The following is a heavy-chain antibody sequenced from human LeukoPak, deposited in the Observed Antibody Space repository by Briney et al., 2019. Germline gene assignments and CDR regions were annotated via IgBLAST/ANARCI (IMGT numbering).Heavy chain of an antibody. V-gene: IGHV5-51*01. Sequence: GESLKISCKGSEYSFTTYWIGWVRQMPGKGLEYMGIINPGKSDTRYSPSFQGQVTISADKSINTAYLQWGSLRASDTAMYYCARQHCTSTSCYPLVDYWGQGTLVTVSS. CDR2: INPGKSDT. CDR1: EYSFTTYW. CDR3: ARQHCTSTSCYPLVDY. J-gene: IGHJ4*02. D-gene: IGHD2-2*01.